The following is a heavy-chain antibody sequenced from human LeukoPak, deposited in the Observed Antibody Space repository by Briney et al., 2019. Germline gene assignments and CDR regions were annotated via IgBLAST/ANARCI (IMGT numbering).Heavy chain of an antibody. D-gene: IGHD2-15*01. Sequence: SETLSLTCTVSGGSISSGSYYWSWIRQPARKGLEWIGRIHTSGSTNYNPSLKSRVTISVDTSRNQFSLKLSSVTAADTAVYYCARESSYCSGGSCYSGNYYMDVWGKGTTVTVSS. CDR1: GGSISSGSYY. CDR3: ARESSYCSGGSCYSGNYYMDV. V-gene: IGHV4-61*02. J-gene: IGHJ6*03. CDR2: IHTSGST.